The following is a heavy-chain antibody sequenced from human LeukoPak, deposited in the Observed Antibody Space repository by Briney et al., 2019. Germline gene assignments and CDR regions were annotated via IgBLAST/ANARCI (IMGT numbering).Heavy chain of an antibody. J-gene: IGHJ3*02. V-gene: IGHV4-59*01. CDR3: ARDSTVATGGDAFDI. CDR2: IYYSGST. CDR1: GGSISDDY. D-gene: IGHD7-27*01. Sequence: PSETLSLTCTVSGGSISDDYWSWIRQPPGKGLEWIGYIYYSGSTNYNPSLKSRVTISVDTSKNQFSLKLSSVTAADTAVYYCARDSTVATGGDAFDIWGRGTMVTVSS.